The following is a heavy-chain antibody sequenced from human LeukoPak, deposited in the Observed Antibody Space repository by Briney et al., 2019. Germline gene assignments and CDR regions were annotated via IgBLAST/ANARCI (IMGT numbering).Heavy chain of an antibody. V-gene: IGHV3-23*01. D-gene: IGHD3-3*01. CDR2: ISGSGGST. Sequence: GGSLRLSCAASGFTFSSYAMSWVRQAPGKGLEWVSAISGSGGSTYYADSVKGRFTISRDNSKNTLYLQMNGLRAEDTAVYYCAKDYTLRFLEWYRNWFDPWGQGTLVTVSS. CDR1: GFTFSSYA. CDR3: AKDYTLRFLEWYRNWFDP. J-gene: IGHJ5*02.